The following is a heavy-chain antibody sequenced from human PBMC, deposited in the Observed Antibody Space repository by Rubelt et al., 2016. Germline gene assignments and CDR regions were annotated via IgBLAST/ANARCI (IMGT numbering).Heavy chain of an antibody. CDR1: GGSIRTDGFY. J-gene: IGHJ4*02. V-gene: IGHV4-31*02. CDR3: ARWGEPGTFHFDS. Sequence: QVHLQESGPRLLKPSETLFLTCNVSGGSIRTDGFYWTWIRQRPGKGLEWVGYLYSSGRTYYTPSLTSRVTLSPDTSQNQFSQKVISRTAADTALEYCARWGEPGTFHFDSWGQGTLVTVSS. CDR2: LYSSGRT. D-gene: IGHD2/OR15-2a*01.